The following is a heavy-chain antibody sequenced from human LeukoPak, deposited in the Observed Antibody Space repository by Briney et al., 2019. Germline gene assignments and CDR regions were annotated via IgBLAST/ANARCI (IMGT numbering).Heavy chain of an antibody. CDR3: AGGPSGYHNT. CDR2: IYSGGST. V-gene: IGHV3-66*01. CDR1: GFSFSTYN. J-gene: IGHJ4*02. Sequence: GGSLRLSCAASGFSFSTYNMNWVRQAPGKGLEWVSLIYSGGSTYYADSVKGRFTISRDNSKNTLYLQMNSPRAEDTAVYYCAGGPSGYHNTGGQGTLVTVSS. D-gene: IGHD5-12*01.